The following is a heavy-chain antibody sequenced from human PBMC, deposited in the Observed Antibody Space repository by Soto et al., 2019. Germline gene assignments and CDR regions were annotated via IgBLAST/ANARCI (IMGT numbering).Heavy chain of an antibody. J-gene: IGHJ5*02. V-gene: IGHV1-8*01. CDR2: MNPNSGNT. D-gene: IGHD5-18*01. CDR1: GYTFTSYD. CDR3: ARVALGSLDTAMVTWFDP. Sequence: GASVKVSCKASGYTFTSYDINWVRQATGQGLEWMGWMNPNSGNTGYAQKFQGRVTMTRNTSISTAYMELSSLRSEDTAVYYCARVALGSLDTAMVTWFDPWGQGTRVTVSS.